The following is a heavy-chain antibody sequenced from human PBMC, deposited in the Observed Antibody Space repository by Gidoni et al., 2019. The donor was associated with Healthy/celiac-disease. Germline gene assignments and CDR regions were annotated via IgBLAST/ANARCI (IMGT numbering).Heavy chain of an antibody. V-gene: IGHV3-23*01. CDR1: GFTFSSYA. Sequence: EVQLLESGGGLVQPGGSLRLSCAASGFTFSSYAMSWVRQAPGKGLEWVSAISGSGGSTYYADSVKGRFTISRDNSKNTLYLQMNSLRAEDTAVYYCAKVEGSIVVITTPFDYWGQGTLVTVSS. CDR2: ISGSGGST. CDR3: AKVEGSIVVITTPFDY. J-gene: IGHJ4*02. D-gene: IGHD3-22*01.